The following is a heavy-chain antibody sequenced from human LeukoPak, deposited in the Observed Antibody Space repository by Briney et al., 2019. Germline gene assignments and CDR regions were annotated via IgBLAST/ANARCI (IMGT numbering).Heavy chain of an antibody. CDR2: IFHTGNT. J-gene: IGHJ5*01. CDR1: DDSIISDYY. CDR3: TRDSEVRWFYS. V-gene: IGHV4-38-2*02. Sequence: PSETLSLTCTVSDDSIISDYYWGWNRQSPGKGLEWIGSIFHTGNTYYNPSLKSRVTISMDMSKNVSSLKLTSVTAADTAVYYCTRDSEVRWFYSWGQGALVTVSS. D-gene: IGHD1-14*01.